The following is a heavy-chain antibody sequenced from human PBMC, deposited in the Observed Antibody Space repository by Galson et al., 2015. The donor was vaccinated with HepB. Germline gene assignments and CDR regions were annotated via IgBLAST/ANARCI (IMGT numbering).Heavy chain of an antibody. CDR1: GYTFTSSW. CDR3: ARMDGDRGY. V-gene: IGHV5-10-1*01. D-gene: IGHD3-10*01. Sequence: GAEVKKPGESLRISCKGSGYTFTSSWISWVRQKPGKGLEWMGRIDPGDPYPNYSPSFQGHVTISADKSISTAYLQWSSLKGSDTAIYYCARMDGDRGYWGQGTLVTVSS. J-gene: IGHJ4*02. CDR2: IDPGDPYP.